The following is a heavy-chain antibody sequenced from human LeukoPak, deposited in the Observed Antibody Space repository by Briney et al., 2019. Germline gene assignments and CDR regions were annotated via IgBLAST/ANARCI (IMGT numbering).Heavy chain of an antibody. D-gene: IGHD5-12*01. J-gene: IGHJ4*02. CDR2: INTNARTI. V-gene: IGHV3-48*03. CDR3: ARDQSWLPDY. Sequence: GGSLRLSCAASGFTFSSHDMNWVRQAPGKGLEWVSYINTNARTIDYADSVKGRFTISRDNAQNSLYLQMNSLRVEDTAVYYCARDQSWLPDYWGQGTLVTVSS. CDR1: GFTFSSHD.